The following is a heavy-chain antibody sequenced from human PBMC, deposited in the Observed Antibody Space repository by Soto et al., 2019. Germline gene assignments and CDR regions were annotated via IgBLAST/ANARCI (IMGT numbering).Heavy chain of an antibody. D-gene: IGHD3-22*01. V-gene: IGHV3-23*01. CDR2: INNNSGRK. CDR1: GFSFSSYT. CDR3: AKDGDYEYFDY. J-gene: IGHJ4*02. Sequence: VGSLRLSCAASGFSFSSYTMNWVRQAPGKGLEWVSSINNNSGRKYYADSVKGRFTISRDNSKNTLFLQMNSLKAEDTAVYFCAKDGDYEYFDYWGQGTQVTVSS.